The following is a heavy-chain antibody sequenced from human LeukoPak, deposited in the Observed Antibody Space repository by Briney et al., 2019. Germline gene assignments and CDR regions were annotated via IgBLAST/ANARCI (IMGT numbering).Heavy chain of an antibody. CDR3: TTDHEDYGDYPSGLYYYYMDV. D-gene: IGHD4-17*01. V-gene: IGHV3-15*01. CDR2: IKSKTDGGTT. Sequence: PGGSLRLSCAASGFTFSNAWMSWVRQAPGKGLEWVGRIKSKTDGGTTDYAAPVKGRFTISRDDSKNTLYLQMNSLKTEDTAVYYCTTDHEDYGDYPSGLYYYYMDVWGKGTTVTVSS. J-gene: IGHJ6*03. CDR1: GFTFSNAW.